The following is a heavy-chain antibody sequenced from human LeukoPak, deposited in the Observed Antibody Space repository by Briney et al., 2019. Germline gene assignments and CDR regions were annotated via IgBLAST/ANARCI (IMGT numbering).Heavy chain of an antibody. Sequence: ASVKVSCKASGGTFSSYAISWVRQAPGQGLEWMGGIIPIFGTANYAQKFQGRVTITTDESTSTAYMELSSLRSEDTAVYYCARGKYSSGWTSFDYWGQGTLVTVSS. D-gene: IGHD6-19*01. V-gene: IGHV1-69*05. CDR2: IIPIFGTA. CDR3: ARGKYSSGWTSFDY. CDR1: GGTFSSYA. J-gene: IGHJ4*02.